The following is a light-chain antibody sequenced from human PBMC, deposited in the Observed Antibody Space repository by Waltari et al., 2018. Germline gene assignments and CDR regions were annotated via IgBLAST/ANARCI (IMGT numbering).Light chain of an antibody. Sequence: QSALTQPASVSGSPGQSITLPCPGTTRAVGSYHYLPGYQQHPGKAPKLMIYEVSNRPSGVSNRFSGSKSGNTASLTISGLQAEDEADYYCSSYTSSSTLGVFGGGTKLTVL. CDR1: TRAVGSYHY. J-gene: IGLJ3*02. V-gene: IGLV2-14*01. CDR2: EVS. CDR3: SSYTSSSTLGV.